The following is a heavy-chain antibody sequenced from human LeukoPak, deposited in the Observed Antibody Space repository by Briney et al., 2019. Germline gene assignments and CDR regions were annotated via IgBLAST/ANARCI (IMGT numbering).Heavy chain of an antibody. Sequence: ASVKVSCKGSGYTFTGYHMHWVRQAPGQGLEWMGWINPNSGATNYAQKFQGRVTMTRDTSISTAYMELSRLGSDDTAVYYCARGWRSECFDYWGQGTLVTVSS. CDR3: ARGWRSECFDY. D-gene: IGHD3-10*01. CDR1: GYTFTGYH. V-gene: IGHV1-2*02. J-gene: IGHJ4*02. CDR2: INPNSGAT.